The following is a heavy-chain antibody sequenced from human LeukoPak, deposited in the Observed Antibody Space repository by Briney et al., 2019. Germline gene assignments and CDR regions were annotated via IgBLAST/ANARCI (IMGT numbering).Heavy chain of an antibody. Sequence: SETLSLTCTVSGGSISSYYWSWIRQPAGKGLGWIGRIYTSGSTNYNPSLKSRVTMSVDTSKNQFSLKLSSVTAADTAVYYCARRGYPRDAFDIWGQGTMVTVSS. D-gene: IGHD5-18*01. J-gene: IGHJ3*02. CDR1: GGSISSYY. CDR2: IYTSGST. V-gene: IGHV4-4*07. CDR3: ARRGYPRDAFDI.